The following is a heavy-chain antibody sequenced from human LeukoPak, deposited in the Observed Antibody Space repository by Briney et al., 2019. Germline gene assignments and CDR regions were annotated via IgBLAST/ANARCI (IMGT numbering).Heavy chain of an antibody. V-gene: IGHV3-30-3*01. CDR2: ISYDGSNK. CDR3: ANLEPAVYYYYGMDV. Sequence: GGSLRLSCAASGFTFSSYAMHWVRQAPGKGLEWVAVISYDGSNKYYADSVKGRFTISRDNSKNTLYPQMNSLRAEDTAVCYCANLEPAVYYYYGMDVWGQGTTVTVSS. J-gene: IGHJ6*02. CDR1: GFTFSSYA.